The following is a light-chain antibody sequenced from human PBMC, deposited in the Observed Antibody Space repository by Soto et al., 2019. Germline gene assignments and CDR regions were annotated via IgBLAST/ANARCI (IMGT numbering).Light chain of an antibody. CDR2: TGS. CDR1: QGISNW. V-gene: IGKV1-12*01. J-gene: IGKJ4*01. CDR3: QQANSFPLT. Sequence: DIQMTQSPSSVSASVGDRVSITCRASQGISNWLAWYQQKPGRAPKLLIYTGSSLQSGVPSRFSGTGSGTDFTPTISILQPEDVATYYCQQANSFPLTFGGGTKVEIK.